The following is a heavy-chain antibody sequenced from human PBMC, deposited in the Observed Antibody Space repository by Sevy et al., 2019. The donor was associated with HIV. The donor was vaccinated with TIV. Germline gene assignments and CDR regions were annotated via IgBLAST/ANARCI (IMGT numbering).Heavy chain of an antibody. J-gene: IGHJ4*02. V-gene: IGHV4-38-2*01. D-gene: IGHD3-22*01. CDR3: ARARYYDSSAYYYFDY. CDR2: IYHGGST. Sequence: SETLSLTCAVSGYSISSGYYWGWIRQPPGRGLGGIGGIYHGGSTYYNPSLKSRVTLSVDTSKNQFSLRLSSVTAADTAVYYCARARYYDSSAYYYFDYWGQGTLVTVSS. CDR1: GYSISSGYY.